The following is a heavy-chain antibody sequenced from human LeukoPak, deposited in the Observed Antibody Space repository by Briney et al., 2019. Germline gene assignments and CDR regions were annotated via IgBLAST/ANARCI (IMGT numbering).Heavy chain of an antibody. CDR3: ARGRRLVYCSSTSCYVHFDY. D-gene: IGHD2-2*01. Sequence: SETLSPTWAVYGGSFSGYYWRWIRQPPEKGLEWIGEIHHGGGTNYNPSFKGRVTISVETSKNQFSLKLSSVTAADTAVYYCARGRRLVYCSSTSCYVHFDYWVQGTLVTVSS. CDR2: IHHGGGT. V-gene: IGHV4-34*01. CDR1: GGSFSGYY. J-gene: IGHJ4*02.